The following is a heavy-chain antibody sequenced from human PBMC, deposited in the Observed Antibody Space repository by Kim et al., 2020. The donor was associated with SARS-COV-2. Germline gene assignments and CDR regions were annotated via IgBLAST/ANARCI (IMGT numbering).Heavy chain of an antibody. D-gene: IGHD2-8*01. J-gene: IGHJ6*02. Sequence: AAVKGRFTISRDNSKNTLYLQMNSLRAEDTAVYYCARASNYYYYGMDVWGQGTTVTVSS. CDR3: ARASNYYYYGMDV. V-gene: IGHV3-53*01.